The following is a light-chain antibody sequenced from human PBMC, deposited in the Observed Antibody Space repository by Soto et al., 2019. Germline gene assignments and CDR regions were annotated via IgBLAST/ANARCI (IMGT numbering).Light chain of an antibody. CDR2: STS. J-gene: IGLJ3*02. CDR3: RRYFGGFWV. Sequence: QAVVTQEPSLTVYPGGTVTLTCASSTGAVTSGHNSNWLQQKPGQAPRSLIFSTSDKYSWTPARFSGSLIGGVAALTLSGGQLEDEAEYYCRRYFGGFWVFGGGTKLTVL. V-gene: IGLV7-43*01. CDR1: TGAVTSGHN.